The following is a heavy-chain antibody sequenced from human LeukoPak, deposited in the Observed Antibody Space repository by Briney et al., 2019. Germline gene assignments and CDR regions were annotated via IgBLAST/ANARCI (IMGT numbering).Heavy chain of an antibody. CDR3: AKDYEYNSNTWYFH. CDR2: IIENGGET. J-gene: IGHJ4*02. V-gene: IGHV3-23*01. CDR1: GFTFNKFA. Sequence: GGSLRLSCAASGFTFNKFAMSWVRQAPGKGLKWVSGIIENGGETYYADSVRGRFTISRDNSKNTLYLQMNSLRAEDTAVYYCAKDYEYNSNTWYFHWGRGTLVSVSS. D-gene: IGHD6-13*01.